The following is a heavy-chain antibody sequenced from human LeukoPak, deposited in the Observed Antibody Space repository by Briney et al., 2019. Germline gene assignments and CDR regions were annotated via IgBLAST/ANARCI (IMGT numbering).Heavy chain of an antibody. Sequence: GGSLRLSCAASGFTFSSYAMSWVRQAPGKGLEWVSAISGSGGSTYYADSVKGRFTISRDNSKNSLYLQMNSLRAEDTAVYYCARIVMDTAMVSAFDIWGQGTMVTVSS. CDR2: ISGSGGST. CDR3: ARIVMDTAMVSAFDI. J-gene: IGHJ3*02. V-gene: IGHV3-23*01. CDR1: GFTFSSYA. D-gene: IGHD5-18*01.